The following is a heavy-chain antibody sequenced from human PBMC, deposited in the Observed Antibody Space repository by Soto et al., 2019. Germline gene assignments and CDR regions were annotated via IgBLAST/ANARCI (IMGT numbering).Heavy chain of an antibody. V-gene: IGHV1-18*01. J-gene: IGHJ6*02. Sequence: GASVKVSCKASGYAFARYGISWVRQAPGQGLEWMGWISTYNSNTNYGQKFQGRVTLTTETFTNTAYMELRSLTSDDTAVYYCARECFCSSGSCALYSHDYFGMDVWGQGTTVTVSS. CDR3: ARECFCSSGSCALYSHDYFGMDV. CDR2: ISTYNSNT. CDR1: GYAFARYG. D-gene: IGHD2-15*01.